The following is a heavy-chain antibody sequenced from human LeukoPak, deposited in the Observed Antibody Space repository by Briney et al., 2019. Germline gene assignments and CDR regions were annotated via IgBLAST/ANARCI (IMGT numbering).Heavy chain of an antibody. CDR1: GGTFSSYA. CDR3: ASGYTTPQYYYYYYMDV. D-gene: IGHD3-16*02. V-gene: IGHV1-69*05. Sequence: ASVKVSCKASGGTFSSYAISWVRQAPGQGLEWMGGIIPIFGTANYAQKFQGRVTITTDESTSTAYMELSSLRSEDTAVYYCASGYTTPQYYYYYYMDVWGKGTTVTVSS. J-gene: IGHJ6*03. CDR2: IIPIFGTA.